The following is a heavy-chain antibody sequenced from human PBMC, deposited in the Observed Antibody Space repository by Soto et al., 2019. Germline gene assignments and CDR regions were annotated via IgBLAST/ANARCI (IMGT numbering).Heavy chain of an antibody. CDR3: SRQASDFWSGKPQYYMDV. CDR2: IRRKGNNYAT. Sequence: EVQLVESGGGLVQPGGSLKLSCAASGFTFSGSAMHWVRQASGKGLEWVGRIRRKGNNYATAYGASLKGRFTISRDDSKNTAYLQMNSLNTEETAVYYCSRQASDFWSGKPQYYMDVWGKGTTVTVSS. V-gene: IGHV3-73*01. CDR1: GFTFSGSA. D-gene: IGHD3-3*01. J-gene: IGHJ6*03.